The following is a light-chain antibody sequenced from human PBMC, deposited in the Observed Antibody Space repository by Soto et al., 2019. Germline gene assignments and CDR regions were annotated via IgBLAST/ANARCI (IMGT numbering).Light chain of an antibody. J-gene: IGKJ4*01. V-gene: IGKV3-11*01. Sequence: EIVLTQSPATLSLSPGERATLSCRASQSVNSYLAWFQQKPGQAPRLLISDASNRATGIPARFSGSGSGTDFTLTIASLEPEDFAIYYCQQRSIWPLTFGGGTKVEIK. CDR1: QSVNSY. CDR2: DAS. CDR3: QQRSIWPLT.